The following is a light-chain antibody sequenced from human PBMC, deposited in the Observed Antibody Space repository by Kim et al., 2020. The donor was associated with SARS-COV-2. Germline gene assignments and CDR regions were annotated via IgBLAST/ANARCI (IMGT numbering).Light chain of an antibody. J-gene: IGLJ2*01. CDR3: AAWDDSLNVV. CDR1: RSNIGSNT. V-gene: IGLV1-44*01. CDR2: SNN. Sequence: PGRRGTISCSGSRSNIGSNTVNWYQQLPGTAPKLLIYSNNQRPSGVPDRFSGSKSGTSASLAISGLQSEDEADYYCAAWDDSLNVVFGGGTQLTVL.